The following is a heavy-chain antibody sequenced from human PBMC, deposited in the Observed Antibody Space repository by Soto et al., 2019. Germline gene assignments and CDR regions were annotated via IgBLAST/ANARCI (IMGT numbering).Heavy chain of an antibody. V-gene: IGHV3-33*01. J-gene: IGHJ6*02. CDR2: IWRDGNSQ. CDR1: GFSFSSYN. D-gene: IGHD7-27*01. CDR3: GTDSWGSEV. Sequence: QVQLVESGGGVVQPGRSLRLSCAASGFSFSSYNMHWVRQAPGKGLEWVTIIWRDGNSQSHADSVKGRFTVSRDNSKNTLYLQMDSLRGEETAVYYCGTDSWGSEVWVQGTTVAVFS.